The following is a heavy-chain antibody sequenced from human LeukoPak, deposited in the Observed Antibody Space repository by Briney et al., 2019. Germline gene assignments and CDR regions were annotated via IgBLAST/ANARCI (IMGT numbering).Heavy chain of an antibody. CDR3: ARVEQWLGEIDY. D-gene: IGHD6-19*01. Sequence: GGSLRLSCAASGFTFSSYGMHWVRQAPGKGLEWVAVIWYDGSNKYYADSVKGRFTISRDNSKNTLYLQMNSLRAEDTAVYYCARVEQWLGEIDYWGQGTLVTVSS. V-gene: IGHV3-33*01. CDR2: IWYDGSNK. CDR1: GFTFSSYG. J-gene: IGHJ4*02.